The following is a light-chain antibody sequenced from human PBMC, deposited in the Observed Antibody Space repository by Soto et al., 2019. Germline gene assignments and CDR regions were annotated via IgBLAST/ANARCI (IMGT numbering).Light chain of an antibody. CDR3: QQYNNWPPIT. Sequence: EIVLTQSPDSLAVSPGEVATLSCWASQSVTSNLAWYQQKRGQAPRLLIYAASTRATGVPARFSGSGSGTEFTLTIRSLQSEDFAVYYCQQYNNWPPITFGQGTRLEIK. V-gene: IGKV3D-15*01. J-gene: IGKJ5*01. CDR2: AAS. CDR1: QSVTSN.